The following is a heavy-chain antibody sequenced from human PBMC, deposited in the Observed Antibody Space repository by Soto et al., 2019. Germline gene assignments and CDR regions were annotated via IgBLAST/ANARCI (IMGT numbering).Heavy chain of an antibody. CDR1: GFTFSSHG. CDR3: AKGILVKPPGTRAFDI. CDR2: VSNDGNTK. V-gene: IGHV3-30*18. D-gene: IGHD6-13*01. Sequence: QVQLVESGGGVVQPGTSLRLSCAASGFTFSSHGMHWVRQAPGKGLEWVAVVSNDGNTKYYADSVKGRLTLSRDNSNNALYLQMNSLRAGDTAVYYCAKGILVKPPGTRAFDIWGQGTMVIVSS. J-gene: IGHJ3*02.